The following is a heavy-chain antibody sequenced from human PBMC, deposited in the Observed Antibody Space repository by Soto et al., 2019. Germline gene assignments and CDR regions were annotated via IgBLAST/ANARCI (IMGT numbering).Heavy chain of an antibody. J-gene: IGHJ4*02. CDR3: AKDAEYCSGGSCYGYFDY. D-gene: IGHD2-15*01. Sequence: GGSLRLSCAASGFTFSSYSRSWVRQAPGKGLEWVSAISGSGGSTYYADSVKGRFTISRDNSKNTLYLQMNSLRAEDTAVYYCAKDAEYCSGGSCYGYFDYWGQGTLVTVSS. CDR1: GFTFSSYS. V-gene: IGHV3-23*01. CDR2: ISGSGGST.